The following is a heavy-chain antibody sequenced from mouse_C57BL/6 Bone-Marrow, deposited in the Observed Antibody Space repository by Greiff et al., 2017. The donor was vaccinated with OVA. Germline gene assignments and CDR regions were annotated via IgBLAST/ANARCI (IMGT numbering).Heavy chain of an antibody. V-gene: IGHV3-6*01. CDR2: ISYDGSN. CDR1: GYSITSGYY. CDR3: ARGGGTRDWYFDV. Sequence: EVQLQESGPGLVKPSQSLSLTCSVTGYSITSGYYWNWIRQFPGNKLEWMGYISYDGSNNYNPSLKNRISITRDTSKNQFFLKLNSVTTEDTATYYCARGGGTRDWYFDVWGTGTTVTVSS. D-gene: IGHD3-3*01. J-gene: IGHJ1*03.